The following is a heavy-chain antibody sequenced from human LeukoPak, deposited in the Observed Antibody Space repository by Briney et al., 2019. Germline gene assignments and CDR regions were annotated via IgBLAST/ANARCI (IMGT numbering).Heavy chain of an antibody. CDR1: GVSFSGYY. CDR2: INHSGST. Sequence: SETLSLTCAVYGVSFSGYYWSWIRQPPGKGLEWIGEINHSGSTNYNPSLKSRVTISVDTSKNQFSLKLSSVTAADTAVYYCARADYGDRSALDYWGQGTLVTVSS. V-gene: IGHV4-34*01. CDR3: ARADYGDRSALDY. J-gene: IGHJ4*02. D-gene: IGHD4-17*01.